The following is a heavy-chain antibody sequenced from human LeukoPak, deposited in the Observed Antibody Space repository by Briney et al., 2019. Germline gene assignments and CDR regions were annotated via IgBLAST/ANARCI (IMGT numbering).Heavy chain of an antibody. V-gene: IGHV3-23*01. CDR3: AKDTSIGRYCTNGVCSPFDY. CDR2: ISDSGGST. CDR1: GFTFSSYA. J-gene: IGHJ4*02. Sequence: GGSLRLPCAASGFTFSSYAMSWVRQAPGKGLEWVSAISDSGGSTYDADSVKGRFTISRDNSKNTLYLQMNSLRAEDTAVYYCAKDTSIGRYCTNGVCSPFDYWGQGTLVTVSS. D-gene: IGHD2-8*01.